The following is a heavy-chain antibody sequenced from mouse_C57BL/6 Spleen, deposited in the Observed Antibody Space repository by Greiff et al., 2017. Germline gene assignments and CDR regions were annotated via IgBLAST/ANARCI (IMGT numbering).Heavy chain of an antibody. D-gene: IGHD1-1*01. Sequence: VQRVESGAELVKPGASVKISCKASGYAFSSYWMNWVKQRPGKGLEWIGQIYPGDGDTNYNGKLKGKATLTADKSSSTAYMQLSSLTSEDSAVYFGARRDCSSHWYFDVWGTGTTVTVSS. J-gene: IGHJ1*03. CDR2: IYPGDGDT. CDR1: GYAFSSYW. CDR3: ARRDCSSHWYFDV. V-gene: IGHV1-80*01.